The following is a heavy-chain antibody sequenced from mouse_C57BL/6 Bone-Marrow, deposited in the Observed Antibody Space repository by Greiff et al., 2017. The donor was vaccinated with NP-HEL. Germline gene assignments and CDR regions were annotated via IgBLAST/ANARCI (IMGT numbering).Heavy chain of an antibody. CDR3: ARITTGGVDY. CDR2: IWTGGGT. J-gene: IGHJ2*01. CDR1: GFSLTSFA. Sequence: QVQLKESGPGLVAPSQCLSITCNVSGFSLTSFAISWVRPPPGKGLEWLGVIWTGGGTYYNSALKTILSISKDNSKSQVCLKMNSLQTDDTARYYCARITTGGVDYWGKGTTLTVAS. V-gene: IGHV2-9-1*01.